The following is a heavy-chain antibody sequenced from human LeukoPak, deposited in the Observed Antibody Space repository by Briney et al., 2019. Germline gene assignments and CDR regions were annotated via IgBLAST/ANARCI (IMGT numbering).Heavy chain of an antibody. CDR2: IYYSGST. CDR3: AREEVSGPDAFDI. J-gene: IGHJ3*02. D-gene: IGHD6-19*01. Sequence: SETLSLTYTVSGGSISSYYWSWIRQPPGKGLEWIGYIYYSGSTNYNPSLKSRVTISVDTSKNQFSLKLSSVTAADTAVYYCAREEVSGPDAFDIWGQGTMVTVSS. V-gene: IGHV4-59*01. CDR1: GGSISSYY.